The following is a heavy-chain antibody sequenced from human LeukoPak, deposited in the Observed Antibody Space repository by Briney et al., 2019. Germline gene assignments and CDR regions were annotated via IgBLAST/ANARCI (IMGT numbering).Heavy chain of an antibody. Sequence: PSETLSLTCTVSSDSINRYYWSWIRQPAGKGLEWIGRIHTSGNTNYNPSPKSRVTMSVDKARTQFSLELTSVTAADTAVYYCAMEVAEWFDPWGQGTLVTVSS. CDR2: IHTSGNT. CDR3: AMEVAEWFDP. CDR1: SDSINRYY. J-gene: IGHJ5*02. D-gene: IGHD1-1*01. V-gene: IGHV4-4*07.